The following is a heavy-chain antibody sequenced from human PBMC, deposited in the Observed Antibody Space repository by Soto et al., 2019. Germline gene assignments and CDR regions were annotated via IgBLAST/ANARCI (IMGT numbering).Heavy chain of an antibody. CDR3: ARVEAAAGSRGMDV. Sequence: QVQLVQSGAEVKKPGASVKVSCKASGYTFTSYAMHWVRQAPGQRLEWMGWINAGNGNTKYSQKFQGRVTITRDTSASTAYMELSSLRSEDTAVYYCARVEAAAGSRGMDVWGQGTTVTVSS. V-gene: IGHV1-3*01. CDR2: INAGNGNT. CDR1: GYTFTSYA. D-gene: IGHD6-13*01. J-gene: IGHJ6*02.